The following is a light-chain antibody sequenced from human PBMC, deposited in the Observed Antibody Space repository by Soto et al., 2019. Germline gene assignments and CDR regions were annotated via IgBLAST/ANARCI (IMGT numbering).Light chain of an antibody. V-gene: IGKV3-20*01. CDR1: QSVNSN. J-gene: IGKJ1*01. CDR3: QQYASSPKT. CDR2: GAS. Sequence: EGVLTQARVTLSLSQEKRATLSCRASQSVNSNLAWYQQKPGQAPRLLLYGASSRATGIPDRFSGSGSGTDFTLTISSLAPEDFAVYYCQQYASSPKTFAHGTKVDI.